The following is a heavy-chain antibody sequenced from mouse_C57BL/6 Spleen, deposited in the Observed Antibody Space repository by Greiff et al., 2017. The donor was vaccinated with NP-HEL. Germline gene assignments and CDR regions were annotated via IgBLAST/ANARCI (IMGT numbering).Heavy chain of an antibody. Sequence: QVQLQQSGAELARPGASVKLSCKASGYTFTSYGISWVKPRTGQGLELIVEIYPRSGNTYSNEKFKGKATLTADKSSSTAYMELRSLTSEDSAVYFCARSSYYGSSYGYAMDYWGQGTSVTVSS. J-gene: IGHJ4*01. CDR3: ARSSYYGSSYGYAMDY. CDR1: GYTFTSYG. CDR2: IYPRSGNT. V-gene: IGHV1-81*01. D-gene: IGHD1-1*01.